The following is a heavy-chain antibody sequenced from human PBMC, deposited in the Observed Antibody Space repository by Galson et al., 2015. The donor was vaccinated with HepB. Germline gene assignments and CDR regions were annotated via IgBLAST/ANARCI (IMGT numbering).Heavy chain of an antibody. CDR2: IAHDGKTE. D-gene: IGHD3-10*01. CDR3: ARSITMVRINTPDY. J-gene: IGHJ4*02. Sequence: SLRLSCAASGFTFSSYDVHWVRQAPGKGLEWVAVIAHDGKTEYYADSVRSRFTISRDNSNNTLYLQLNSPRLEDTAVYYCARSITMVRINTPDYWGQGTLVIVSS. CDR1: GFTFSSYD. V-gene: IGHV3-30*17.